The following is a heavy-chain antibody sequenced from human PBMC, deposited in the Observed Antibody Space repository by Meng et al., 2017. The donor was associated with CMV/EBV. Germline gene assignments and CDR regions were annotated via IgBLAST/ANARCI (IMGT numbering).Heavy chain of an antibody. V-gene: IGHV1-2*02. J-gene: IGHJ6*02. CDR3: ARDRVVVVPAAILENSYYYYGMDV. CDR1: GYTFTGYY. CDR2: INPNSGGT. Sequence: ASVKVSCKASGYTFTGYYMHWVRQAPGQGLEWMGWINPNSGGTNYAQKFQGRVTMTRDTSISTAYMELSRLRSDDTAVYYCARDRVVVVPAAILENSYYYYGMDVWGQGTPVTVSS. D-gene: IGHD2-2*02.